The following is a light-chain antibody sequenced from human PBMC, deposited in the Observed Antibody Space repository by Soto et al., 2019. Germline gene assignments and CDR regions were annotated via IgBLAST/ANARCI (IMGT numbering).Light chain of an antibody. Sequence: EVVLTQSPGTLSLSPGERATLSCRASQSVSSNYLAWYQQKHGQAPRLLIYATSTRATGIPDRISGSGSGTAFTLTISRLEPEDSAVYYCQQYVTSPAWMFGQGTKVDIK. J-gene: IGKJ1*01. CDR2: ATS. V-gene: IGKV3-20*01. CDR3: QQYVTSPAWM. CDR1: QSVSSNY.